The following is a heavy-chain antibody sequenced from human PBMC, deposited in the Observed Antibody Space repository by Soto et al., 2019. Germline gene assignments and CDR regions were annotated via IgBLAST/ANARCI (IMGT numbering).Heavy chain of an antibody. CDR3: ARGLLYLYGMDV. J-gene: IGHJ6*02. V-gene: IGHV3-74*01. CDR1: GFTFSSYW. Sequence: EVQLVESGGGLVQPGGSLRLSCAASGFTFSSYWMHWVRQAPGKGLVWVSRINNAGSTTNYADSVKGRFTISRDNAKNTLYLQMNSLRAEDTALYYCARGLLYLYGMDVWGQGTTVTVSS. D-gene: IGHD2-8*01. CDR2: INNAGSTT.